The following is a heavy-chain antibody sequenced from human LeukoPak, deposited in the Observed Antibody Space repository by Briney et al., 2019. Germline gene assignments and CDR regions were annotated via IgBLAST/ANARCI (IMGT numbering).Heavy chain of an antibody. CDR1: GGTFSSYA. D-gene: IGHD3-3*01. CDR2: IIPIFGTA. J-gene: IGHJ6*03. V-gene: IGHV1-69*13. Sequence: ASVKVSCKASGGTFSSYAISWVRQAPGQGLEWMGRIIPIFGTANYAQKFQGRVTITADESTSTAYMELSSLRSEDTAVYYCARDSYYDFWSGPRLYYYYYYMDVWGKGTTVTVSS. CDR3: ARDSYYDFWSGPRLYYYYYYMDV.